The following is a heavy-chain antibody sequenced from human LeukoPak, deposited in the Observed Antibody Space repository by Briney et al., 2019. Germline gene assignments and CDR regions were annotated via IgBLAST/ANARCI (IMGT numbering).Heavy chain of an antibody. CDR3: ARELGKAVAGGHDAFDI. J-gene: IGHJ3*02. D-gene: IGHD6-19*01. CDR1: GDSVSSNSAA. CDR2: TYYRSKWYN. Sequence: PSQTLSLTCAISGDSVSSNSAAWNWIRQSPSRGLEWLGRTYYRSKWYNDYAVSAKSRITINPDTSKNQFSLQLNSVTPEDTAVYYCARELGKAVAGGHDAFDIWGQGTMVTVSS. V-gene: IGHV6-1*01.